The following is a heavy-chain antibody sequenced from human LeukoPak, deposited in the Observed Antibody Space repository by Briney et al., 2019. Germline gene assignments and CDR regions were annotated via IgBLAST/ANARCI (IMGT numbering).Heavy chain of an antibody. CDR2: INQSGST. CDR1: GGSFSDYY. V-gene: IGHV4-34*01. D-gene: IGHD3-22*01. J-gene: IGHJ4*02. Sequence: SETLSLTRAVYGGSFSDYYWSWIRQSPGRGLEWIGEINQSGSTDYNPSLKSRVIISIDTSKTQFSLKLSSVTAADTAVYYCARDYDSSGYYPFYWGQGTPVTVSS. CDR3: ARDYDSSGYYPFY.